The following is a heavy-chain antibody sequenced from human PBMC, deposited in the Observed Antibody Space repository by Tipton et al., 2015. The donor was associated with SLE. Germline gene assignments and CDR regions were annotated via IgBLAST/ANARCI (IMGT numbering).Heavy chain of an antibody. J-gene: IGHJ2*01. CDR1: GGSFSGYY. V-gene: IGHV4-34*01. CDR2: INHSGST. CDR3: ARAPPPRNFDL. Sequence: TLSLICAVYGGSFSGYYWSWIRQPPGKGLEWIGEINHSGSTNYSPSLKSRVTISVDTSKNQFSLKLSSVTAADTAVYYCARAPPPRNFDLWGRGTLVTVSS.